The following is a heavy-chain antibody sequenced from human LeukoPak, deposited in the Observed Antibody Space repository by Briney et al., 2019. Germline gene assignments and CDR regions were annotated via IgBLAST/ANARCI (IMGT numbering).Heavy chain of an antibody. Sequence: GGSLRLSCAASGFTFSAYSMNWVRQAPGKGLEWVSSISSSSSYIYYADSVKGRFTISRDNAKNSLYLQMNSLRAEDTAVYYCARPDTAMVRGYYFDYWGQGTLVTVSS. V-gene: IGHV3-21*01. CDR2: ISSSSSYI. CDR3: ARPDTAMVRGYYFDY. J-gene: IGHJ4*02. D-gene: IGHD5-18*01. CDR1: GFTFSAYS.